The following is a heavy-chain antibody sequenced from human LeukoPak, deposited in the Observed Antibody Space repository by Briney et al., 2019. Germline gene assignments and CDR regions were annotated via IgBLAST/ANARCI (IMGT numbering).Heavy chain of an antibody. V-gene: IGHV4-4*07. D-gene: IGHD6-19*01. CDR2: IHTSGST. CDR1: GGSFTSYY. CDR3: ARELYGSGLGPLWY. J-gene: IGHJ4*02. Sequence: SETLSLTCSVSGGSFTSYYWSWIRQPAGKGLEWIGRIHTSGSTDYNPSLTTRVTMSVDTSKNQFSLKLTSVTAADTAVYYCARELYGSGLGPLWYWGQGTLVTVSS.